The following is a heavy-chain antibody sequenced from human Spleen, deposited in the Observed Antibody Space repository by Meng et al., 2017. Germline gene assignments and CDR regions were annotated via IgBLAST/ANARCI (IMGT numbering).Heavy chain of an antibody. CDR1: GGSFSGYY. D-gene: IGHD6-19*01. Sequence: SETLSLTCAVYGGSFSGYYWSWIRQPPGKGLEWIGEINHSGSTNYNPSLKSRVTISVDTSKNQFSLKLSSVTAADTAVYYCARVFAVAGAFDYWGQGTLVTVSS. CDR2: INHSGST. CDR3: ARVFAVAGAFDY. V-gene: IGHV4-34*01. J-gene: IGHJ4*02.